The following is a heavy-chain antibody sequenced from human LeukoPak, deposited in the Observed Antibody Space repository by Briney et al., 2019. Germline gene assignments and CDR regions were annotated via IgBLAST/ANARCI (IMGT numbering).Heavy chain of an antibody. V-gene: IGHV4-34*01. Sequence: SKTLSLTCAVYGGSFSGYYWSWIRQPPGKGLEWIGEINHSGSTNYNPSLKSRVTISVDTSKNQFSLKLSSVTAADTAVYYCARGDCSSTSCYWSFDPWGQGTLVTVPS. CDR2: INHSGST. D-gene: IGHD2-2*01. CDR3: ARGDCSSTSCYWSFDP. J-gene: IGHJ5*02. CDR1: GGSFSGYY.